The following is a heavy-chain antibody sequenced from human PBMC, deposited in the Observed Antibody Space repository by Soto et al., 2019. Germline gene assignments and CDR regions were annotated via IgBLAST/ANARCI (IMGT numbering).Heavy chain of an antibody. D-gene: IGHD3-22*01. J-gene: IGHJ4*02. Sequence: ASVKVSCKASGYTFTSYYMHWVRQAPGQGLVWMGIINPSGGSTSYAQKFQGRVTMTRATSTSTFYMELSSLRSEDTAVYYCARAGYYYDSSGYYYETSGFDYWGQGTLVTVSS. V-gene: IGHV1-46*01. CDR3: ARAGYYYDSSGYYYETSGFDY. CDR2: INPSGGST. CDR1: GYTFTSYY.